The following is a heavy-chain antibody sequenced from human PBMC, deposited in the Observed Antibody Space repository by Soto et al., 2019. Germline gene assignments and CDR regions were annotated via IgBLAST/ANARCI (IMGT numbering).Heavy chain of an antibody. CDR2: IYHSGST. Sequence: SETLSLTCAVSGGSISRGGYSWSWIRQPPGKGLEWIGYIYHSGSTYYNPSLKSRVTISVDRSKNQFSLKLSSVTAADTAVYYCAASKEGITMVRGVITYYYGMDVWGQGTTVTVSS. J-gene: IGHJ6*02. CDR3: AASKEGITMVRGVITYYYGMDV. CDR1: GGSISRGGYS. D-gene: IGHD3-10*01. V-gene: IGHV4-30-2*01.